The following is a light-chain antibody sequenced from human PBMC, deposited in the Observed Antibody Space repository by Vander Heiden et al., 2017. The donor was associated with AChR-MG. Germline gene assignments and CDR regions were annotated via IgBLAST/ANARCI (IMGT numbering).Light chain of an antibody. CDR1: NSRSKR. J-gene: IGLJ2*01. Sequence: SSALTQPPSVSVAPGQTARITWGGNNSRSKRLHWYHQKPGHAPVLVVYDDSDRRSGIPGGCSCSNSANTATLTISRVEAGDEADYYCQVWDSSSDHHVVFGGGTKLTVL. V-gene: IGLV3-21*02. CDR2: DDS. CDR3: QVWDSSSDHHVV.